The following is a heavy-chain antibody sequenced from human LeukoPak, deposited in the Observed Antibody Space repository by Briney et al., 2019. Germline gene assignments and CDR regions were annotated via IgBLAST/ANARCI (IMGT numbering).Heavy chain of an antibody. J-gene: IGHJ4*02. CDR3: ARSFSGMDY. D-gene: IGHD3-10*01. Sequence: VGSLRLSCAASGFTFSSFAMHWVRQAPGKGLEYVSTISGNGDSTYYANSVRGRFTISRDNSKNTLYLQMGSLGTEDMAVYYCARSFSGMDYWGQGTLVTVSS. CDR2: ISGNGDST. CDR1: GFTFSSFA. V-gene: IGHV3-64*01.